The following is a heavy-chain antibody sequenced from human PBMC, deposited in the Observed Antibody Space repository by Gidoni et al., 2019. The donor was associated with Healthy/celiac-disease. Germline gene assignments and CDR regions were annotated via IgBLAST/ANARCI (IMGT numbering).Heavy chain of an antibody. D-gene: IGHD2-21*01. CDR1: GFTFRSYG. V-gene: IGHV3-33*01. J-gene: IGHJ4*02. CDR2: IWYDGSNK. Sequence: QVQLVESGGGVVQPGRSLRLSCAASGFTFRSYGMHWVRQAPGKGLEWVAVIWYDGSNKYYADSVKGRFTISRDNSKNTLYLQMNSLRAEDTAVYYCAREGVAYCGGDCYFFDYWGQGTLVTVSS. CDR3: AREGVAYCGGDCYFFDY.